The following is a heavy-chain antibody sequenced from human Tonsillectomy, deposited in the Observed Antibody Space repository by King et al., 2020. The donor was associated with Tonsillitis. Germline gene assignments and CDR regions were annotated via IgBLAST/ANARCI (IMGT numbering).Heavy chain of an antibody. J-gene: IGHJ4*02. CDR2: VFYSGNT. D-gene: IGHD5-12*01. CDR1: GGSITSNY. V-gene: IGHV4-59*08. Sequence: QLQESGPGLVKPSETLSLICTVSGGSITSNYWSWIRQPPGKGLEWIGFVFYSGNTDYNPSLQSRVTISLDTSKNQFSLRLTSVTAADTAVYYCARHDGEYSGYDIYFDLWGQGTLVTVSS. CDR3: ARHDGEYSGYDIYFDL.